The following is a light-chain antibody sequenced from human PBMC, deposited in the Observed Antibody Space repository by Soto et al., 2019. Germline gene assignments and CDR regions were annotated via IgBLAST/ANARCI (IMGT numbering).Light chain of an antibody. CDR2: DAS. CDR1: QSVSTS. V-gene: IGKV3-11*01. Sequence: IVVTQSPVTLALSPGERAVLSCRASQSVSTSLAWYQHKPGQAPRLFIYDASKRAPAVPARFSGSGSGTDFTLTISSLEPEDFAVYYCQVRDVWPSFGQGTKVEIK. CDR3: QVRDVWPS. J-gene: IGKJ1*01.